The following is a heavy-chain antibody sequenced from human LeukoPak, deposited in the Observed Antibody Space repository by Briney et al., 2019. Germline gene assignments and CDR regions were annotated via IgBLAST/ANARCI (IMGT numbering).Heavy chain of an antibody. Sequence: PGGSLRLSCAASGFTFSSYAMHWVRQAPGKGLEYVSAISSNGGSTYYANSVKGRFTISRDNSRNTLYLQMGSLRAEDMAVYYCARGLMDYWGQGTLVTVSS. CDR2: ISSNGGST. D-gene: IGHD2-8*01. CDR1: GFTFSSYA. CDR3: ARGLMDY. V-gene: IGHV3-64*01. J-gene: IGHJ4*02.